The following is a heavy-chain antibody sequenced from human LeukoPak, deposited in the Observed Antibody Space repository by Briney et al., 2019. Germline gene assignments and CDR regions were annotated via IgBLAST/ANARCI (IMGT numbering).Heavy chain of an antibody. CDR1: GFTFSSYA. CDR2: ISYDGSNK. Sequence: GGSLRLSCAASGFTFSSYAMHWVRQAPGKGLEWVAVISYDGSNKYYADSVKGRFTISRDNSKNTLYLQMNSLSAEDTAIYYCTKDGGSGSSSWFYWGQGSLVTVSS. CDR3: TKDGGSGSSSWFY. V-gene: IGHV3-30-3*01. J-gene: IGHJ4*02. D-gene: IGHD6-13*01.